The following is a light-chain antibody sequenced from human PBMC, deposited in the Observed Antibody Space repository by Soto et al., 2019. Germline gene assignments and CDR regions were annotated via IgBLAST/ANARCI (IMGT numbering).Light chain of an antibody. CDR1: QSISSY. CDR3: QQSYSTLIT. V-gene: IGKV1-39*01. Sequence: DIQMTQSPSSLSASVGDRVTITCRPSQSISSYLNWYQQKPGKAPKLLIYAASSLQSGVPSRFSGSGSGTDFTLTISSLQPEDFATYYCQQSYSTLITFGQGTRLEIK. CDR2: AAS. J-gene: IGKJ5*01.